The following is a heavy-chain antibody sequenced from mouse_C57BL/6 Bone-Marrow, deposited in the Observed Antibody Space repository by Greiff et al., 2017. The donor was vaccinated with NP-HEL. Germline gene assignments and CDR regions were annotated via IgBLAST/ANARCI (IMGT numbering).Heavy chain of an antibody. D-gene: IGHD3-1*01. V-gene: IGHV1-61*01. CDR2: IYPSDSET. Sequence: VQLQQPGAELVRPGSSVKLSCKASGYTFTSYWMDWVKQRPGQGLEWIGNIYPSDSETHYNQKFKDKATLTVDKSSSTAYMQLSSLTSEDSAVYYCARKSGGRFDYWGQGTTLTVSS. J-gene: IGHJ2*01. CDR3: ARKSGGRFDY. CDR1: GYTFTSYW.